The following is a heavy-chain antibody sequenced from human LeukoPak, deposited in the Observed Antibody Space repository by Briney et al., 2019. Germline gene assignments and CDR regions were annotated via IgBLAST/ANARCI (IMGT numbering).Heavy chain of an antibody. D-gene: IGHD4-17*01. CDR3: AKDPYGDYVALGFFDY. J-gene: IGHJ4*02. CDR1: GFTFSSYG. Sequence: GRSLRLSCAASGFTFSSYGMHWVRQAPGKGLEWVAVISYDGSNKYYADSVKGRFTISRDNSKNTLYLQMNSLRAEDTAVYYCAKDPYGDYVALGFFDYWGQGTLVTVSS. CDR2: ISYDGSNK. V-gene: IGHV3-30*18.